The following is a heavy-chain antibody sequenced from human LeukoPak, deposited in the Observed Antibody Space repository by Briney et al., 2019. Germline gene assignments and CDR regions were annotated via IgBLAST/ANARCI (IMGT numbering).Heavy chain of an antibody. D-gene: IGHD3-10*01. CDR1: GFTFSSYW. Sequence: GGSLRLSCAASGFTFSSYWMMWLRQAPGKGLEWVANIRQDGSEKNYVDSVKGRFTISRDNAKISLYLQMNSLRVDDTAIYYCSRGEGDDYWGQGTLVTVSS. V-gene: IGHV3-7*01. CDR2: IRQDGSEK. J-gene: IGHJ4*02. CDR3: SRGEGDDY.